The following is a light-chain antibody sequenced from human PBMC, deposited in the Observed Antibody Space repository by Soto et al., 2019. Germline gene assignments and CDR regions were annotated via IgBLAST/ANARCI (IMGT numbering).Light chain of an antibody. Sequence: EIVMTQSPASLSVSPGERVTLSCRASQSISSNLAWYQQKPGQAPRLLIYGASTRATGIPARFSGSGSGTEFTLTISSPQSEDIAIYYCQQYNNWPPITFGGGAKVEIK. CDR3: QQYNNWPPIT. CDR1: QSISSN. J-gene: IGKJ4*01. V-gene: IGKV3D-15*01. CDR2: GAS.